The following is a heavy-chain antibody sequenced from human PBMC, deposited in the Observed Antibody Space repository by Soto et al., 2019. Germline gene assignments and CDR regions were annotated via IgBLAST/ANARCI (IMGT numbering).Heavy chain of an antibody. Sequence: GGSLRLSCAASGFTFSSYAMSWVRQAPGKGLEWVSVISGSGGSTYYADSVKGRFTISRDNSKNTLYLQMNSLRAEDTAVYYCDDFWSGIDYWGQGTLVTVSS. CDR3: DDFWSGIDY. CDR1: GFTFSSYA. CDR2: ISGSGGST. V-gene: IGHV3-23*01. J-gene: IGHJ4*02. D-gene: IGHD3-3*01.